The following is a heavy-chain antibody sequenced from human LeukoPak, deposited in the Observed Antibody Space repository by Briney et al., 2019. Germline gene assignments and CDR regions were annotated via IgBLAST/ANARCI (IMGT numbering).Heavy chain of an antibody. Sequence: ASVKVSCKASGYIFTNYDISWVRQAPGQRLEWMGWISTYNGNTNYAQKLQDRVTMTTDTSTSTAYMELRSLRSGDTAVYYCARGWEFDYWGQGTLVTVSS. J-gene: IGHJ4*02. D-gene: IGHD1-26*01. CDR1: GYIFTNYD. V-gene: IGHV1-18*01. CDR2: ISTYNGNT. CDR3: ARGWEFDY.